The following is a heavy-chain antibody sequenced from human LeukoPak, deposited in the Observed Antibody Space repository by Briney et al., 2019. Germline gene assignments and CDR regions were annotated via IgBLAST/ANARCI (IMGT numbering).Heavy chain of an antibody. V-gene: IGHV3-21*01. CDR1: GFTFSSYS. CDR3: AKVGSGPLGGVTTMGY. J-gene: IGHJ4*02. CDR2: ISSSSSYI. Sequence: GGSLRLSCAASGFTFSSYSMNWVRQAPGKGLEWVSSISSSSSYIYYADSVKGRFTISRDNAKNSLYLQMNSLRAEDTAVYYCAKVGSGPLGGVTTMGYWGQGTLVTVSS. D-gene: IGHD4-17*01.